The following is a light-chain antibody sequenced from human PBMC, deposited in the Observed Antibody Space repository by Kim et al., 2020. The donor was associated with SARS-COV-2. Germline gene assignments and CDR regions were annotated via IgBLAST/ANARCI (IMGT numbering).Light chain of an antibody. CDR2: DAS. Sequence: SLCPGERATRSGGASQSFSSYLAWYQQKPGQAPRLLIYDASNSATGIPARFSGSGSGTDFTLTISSLEPEDFAVYYCQQRSNWVYSFGQGTKLEIK. J-gene: IGKJ2*03. V-gene: IGKV3-11*01. CDR1: QSFSSY. CDR3: QQRSNWVYS.